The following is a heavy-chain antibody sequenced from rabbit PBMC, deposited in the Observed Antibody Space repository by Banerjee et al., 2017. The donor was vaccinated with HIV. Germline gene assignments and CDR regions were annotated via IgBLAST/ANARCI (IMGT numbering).Heavy chain of an antibody. Sequence: QSLEESGGDLVKPEGSLTLTCTASGFSFSSGYYMCWVRQAPGKGLEWIGCIGVGEGGTYYASWAKGRFTISKTSSTTVTLQMTSLTAADTATYFCARRYNDYSDYGSFKLWGQGTLVTVS. V-gene: IGHV1S40*01. CDR3: ARRYNDYSDYGSFKL. CDR2: IGVGEGGT. CDR1: GFSFSSGYY. D-gene: IGHD2-1*01. J-gene: IGHJ4*01.